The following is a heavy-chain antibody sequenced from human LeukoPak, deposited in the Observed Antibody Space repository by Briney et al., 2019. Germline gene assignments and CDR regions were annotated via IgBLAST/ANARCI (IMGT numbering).Heavy chain of an antibody. CDR1: GGSFSGYY. D-gene: IGHD5-18*01. CDR2: INHSGST. V-gene: IGHV4-34*01. CDR3: ARGVYSWYYFDY. J-gene: IGHJ4*02. Sequence: SETLSLTCAVYGGSFSGYYWSWIRQPPGKGLEWIGEINHSGSTNYNPSLKSRVTMSVDTSKNQFSLKLSSVTAADTAVYYCARGVYSWYYFDYWGQGTLVTVSS.